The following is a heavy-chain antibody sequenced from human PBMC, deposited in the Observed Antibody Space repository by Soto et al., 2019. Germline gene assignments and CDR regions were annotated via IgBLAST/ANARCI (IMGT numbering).Heavy chain of an antibody. V-gene: IGHV3-23*01. CDR3: ANVLGGSPRY. Sequence: GGCLRLSCAASGFTFSTFAMNWVRQAPGKGPEWVSGVGGNGITTNYADSVKGRLTISRDNSKNTLFLQMNNLSAEDTAVYYCANVLGGSPRYWGQGPLITVSS. CDR2: VGGNGITT. D-gene: IGHD1-26*01. CDR1: GFTFSTFA. J-gene: IGHJ4*02.